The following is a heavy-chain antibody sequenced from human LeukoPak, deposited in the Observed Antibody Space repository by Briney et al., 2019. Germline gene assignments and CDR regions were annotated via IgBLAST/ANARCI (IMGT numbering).Heavy chain of an antibody. J-gene: IGHJ4*02. D-gene: IGHD3-22*01. V-gene: IGHV1-69-2*01. CDR1: GYTFTDYY. CDR3: ATDRKYYYDSSGPDPY. Sequence: ASVKVSCKASGYTFTDYYMHWVQQAPGKGLEWMGRVDPEDGETIYAEKFQGRVTITADTSTDTAYIELSSLRPEDTAVYYCATDRKYYYDSSGPDPYWGQGTLVTVSS. CDR2: VDPEDGET.